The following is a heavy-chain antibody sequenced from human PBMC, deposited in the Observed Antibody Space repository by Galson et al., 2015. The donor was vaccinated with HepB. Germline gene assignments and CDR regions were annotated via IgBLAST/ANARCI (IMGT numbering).Heavy chain of an antibody. CDR1: GFMFSAYF. CDR2: ISYDGTNT. CDR3: ARDADYDVLTGYYTPGK. Sequence: SLRLSCAAPGFMFSAYFMHWVRQAPGKGLEWVAVISYDGTNTYYADSLKGRFTISRDNSKKTLYLQMNSLRAEDTAVYYCARDADYDVLTGYYTPGKWGQGTLVTVSS. J-gene: IGHJ4*02. D-gene: IGHD3-9*01. V-gene: IGHV3-30-3*01.